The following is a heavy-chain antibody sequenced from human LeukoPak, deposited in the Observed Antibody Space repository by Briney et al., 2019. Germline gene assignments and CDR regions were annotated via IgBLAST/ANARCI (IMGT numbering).Heavy chain of an antibody. V-gene: IGHV4-59*01. Sequence: SETLSLTCTVSGGSISSYYWSWIRQPPGKGLEWIGYIYYSGSTNYNPSLKSRVTISVDTSKNQFSPKLSSVTAADTAVYYCARVVRGSYSGYYYYMDVWGKGTTVTVSS. J-gene: IGHJ6*03. CDR2: IYYSGST. CDR3: ARVVRGSYSGYYYYMDV. D-gene: IGHD1-26*01. CDR1: GGSISSYY.